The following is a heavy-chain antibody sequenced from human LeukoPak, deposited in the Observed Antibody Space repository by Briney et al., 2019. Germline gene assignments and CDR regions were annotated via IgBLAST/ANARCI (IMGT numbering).Heavy chain of an antibody. CDR3: ARGRSGWYEDF. V-gene: IGHV3-11*06. Sequence: LSLTCAVYGGSFSGYYWSWIRQPPGKGLEWVSYISSTNYYTYYADSVKGRFTISRDNAKNSLYLQMNSLRAEDTAVYYCARGRSGWYEDFWGQGTLVTVSS. CDR1: GGSFSGYY. D-gene: IGHD6-19*01. CDR2: ISSTNYYT. J-gene: IGHJ4*02.